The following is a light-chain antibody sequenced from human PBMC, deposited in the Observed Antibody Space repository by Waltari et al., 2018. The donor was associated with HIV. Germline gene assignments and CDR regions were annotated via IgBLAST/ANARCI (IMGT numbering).Light chain of an antibody. CDR2: DVS. V-gene: IGLV2-11*01. J-gene: IGLJ1*01. CDR1: SSDVGGYNY. Sequence: QSALTQPRSVSGSPGQSVTISCTGTSSDVGGYNYVSWYQQHPGKVPQLMIYDVSKRPSVVPDRFSGSKSGNTASLTISGLQAEDEADYYCCSYAGSSYVFGTGTKVTVL. CDR3: CSYAGSSYV.